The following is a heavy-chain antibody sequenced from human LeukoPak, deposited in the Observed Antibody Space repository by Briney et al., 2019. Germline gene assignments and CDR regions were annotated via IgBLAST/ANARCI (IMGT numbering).Heavy chain of an antibody. V-gene: IGHV1-18*01. CDR2: ISAYNGNT. CDR1: GYTFTSYG. J-gene: IGHJ4*02. D-gene: IGHD2-8*01. CDR3: ARDLGVLMVYDRPYYFDY. Sequence: ASVKVSCKASGYTFTSYGISWVRQAPGHGLAWIGWISAYNGNTNYAQRLQGRVTMTIDTSTSTASMELRSLRSDDTAVYYCARDLGVLMVYDRPYYFDYWGQGTLVTVSS.